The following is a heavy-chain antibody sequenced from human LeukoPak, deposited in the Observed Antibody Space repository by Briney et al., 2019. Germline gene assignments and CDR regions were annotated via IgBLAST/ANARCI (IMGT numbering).Heavy chain of an antibody. CDR2: ISGSGGST. CDR3: AKGRYDYVWGSHRLPGRNLDY. D-gene: IGHD3-16*02. Sequence: PGGSLRLSCAASGFTFSSYAMSWVRQAPGKGLEWVSAISGSGGSTYYADSVKGRFTISRDNSKNTLYLQMNSLRAEDTAVYYCAKGRYDYVWGSHRLPGRNLDYWGQGTLVTVSS. CDR1: GFTFSSYA. V-gene: IGHV3-23*01. J-gene: IGHJ4*02.